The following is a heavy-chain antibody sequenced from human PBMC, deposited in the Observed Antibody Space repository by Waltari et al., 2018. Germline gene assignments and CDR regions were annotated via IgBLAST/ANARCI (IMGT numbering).Heavy chain of an antibody. CDR2: IIPILGIA. D-gene: IGHD4-17*01. CDR1: GGTFSSYA. Sequence: QVQLVQSGAEVKKPGSSVKVSCKASGGTFSSYAISWVRQAPGQGLEWMGGIIPILGIANYAQKFQGSVTITADKSTSTAYMELSSLRSEDTAVYYCARDLQSYGDYEQFDYWGQGTLVTVSS. V-gene: IGHV1-69*10. J-gene: IGHJ4*02. CDR3: ARDLQSYGDYEQFDY.